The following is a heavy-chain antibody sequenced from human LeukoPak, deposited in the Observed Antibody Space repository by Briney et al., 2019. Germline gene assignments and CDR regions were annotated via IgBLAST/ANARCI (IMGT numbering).Heavy chain of an antibody. CDR3: ASSGWYDGAFDI. CDR1: GFTFSSYA. J-gene: IGHJ3*02. CDR2: ISNDGSNK. V-gene: IGHV3-33*05. D-gene: IGHD6-19*01. Sequence: PGRSLRLSCAASGFTFSSYAMHWVRQAPGKGLEWVAVISNDGSNKYYADSVKGRFTISRDNSKNTLYLQMNSLRAEDTAVYYCASSGWYDGAFDIWGQGTMVTVSS.